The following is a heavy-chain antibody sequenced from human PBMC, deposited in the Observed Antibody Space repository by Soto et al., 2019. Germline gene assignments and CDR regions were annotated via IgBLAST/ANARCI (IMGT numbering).Heavy chain of an antibody. Sequence: EVQLLESGGGLVQPGGSLRLSCAASGFTFSSYAMSWVRQAPGKGLEWVSAISGSCGSTYYADSVKGRFTISRDNSKNTLYLQMNSLRAEDTAVYYCAKDRGHSSGPYSLFDYWGQGTLVTVSS. J-gene: IGHJ4*02. CDR2: ISGSCGST. D-gene: IGHD3-22*01. CDR3: AKDRGHSSGPYSLFDY. V-gene: IGHV3-23*01. CDR1: GFTFSSYA.